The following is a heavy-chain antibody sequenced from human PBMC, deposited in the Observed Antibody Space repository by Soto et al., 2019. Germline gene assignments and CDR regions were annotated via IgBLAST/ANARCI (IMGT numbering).Heavy chain of an antibody. J-gene: IGHJ4*02. Sequence: ASVKVSCKASGYTFTSYAIHWVRQAPGQRLEWMGWINAGNGNTKYSQKFQGRVTITRDTSASTAYIELSSLRSEDTAVYYCARDGAVAGDSNFDYWGQGTLVTV. CDR3: ARDGAVAGDSNFDY. CDR2: INAGNGNT. V-gene: IGHV1-3*01. CDR1: GYTFTSYA. D-gene: IGHD6-19*01.